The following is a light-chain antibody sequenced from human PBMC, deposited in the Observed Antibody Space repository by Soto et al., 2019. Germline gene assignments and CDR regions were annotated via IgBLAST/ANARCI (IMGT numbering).Light chain of an antibody. CDR2: AAS. CDR3: QQLNSYL. J-gene: IGKJ3*01. Sequence: DIQLTQSPSFLSASVGDRVTITCRASQGISSYLAWYQQKPGKAPKLLIYAASTLQSGVPSRFSGSGSGTEFTLTISCLQPEDFATYYCQQLNSYLFGPGTKVDIK. V-gene: IGKV1-9*01. CDR1: QGISSY.